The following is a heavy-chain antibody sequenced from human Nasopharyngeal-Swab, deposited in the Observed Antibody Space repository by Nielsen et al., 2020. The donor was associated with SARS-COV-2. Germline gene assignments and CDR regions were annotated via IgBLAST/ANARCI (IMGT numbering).Heavy chain of an antibody. D-gene: IGHD3-22*01. CDR2: IDWDDDK. V-gene: IGHV2-70*11. CDR3: ARLTYYYDSSGYYYGRFDY. J-gene: IGHJ4*02. Sequence: WIRQPPGKALEWLARIDWDDDKYYSTSLKTRLTISKDTSKSQVVLTMTNMDPVDTATYYCARLTYYYDSSGYYYGRFDYWGQGTLVTVSS.